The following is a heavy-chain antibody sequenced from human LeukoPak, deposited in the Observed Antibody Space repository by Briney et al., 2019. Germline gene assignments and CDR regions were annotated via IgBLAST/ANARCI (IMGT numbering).Heavy chain of an antibody. CDR3: AKVRDLDTVLGRFDN. CDR1: GFTFSIYA. V-gene: IGHV3-23*01. CDR2: ISGNGGRT. D-gene: IGHD5-18*01. J-gene: IGHJ5*02. Sequence: PGGSLRLSCAASGFTFSIYAMSWVHQAPGKGLEWVSVISGNGGRTYYADSVKGRFTISRDNSKNTLYLQMNSLRAEDTAVYYCAKVRDLDTVLGRFDNWGQGTLVTVSS.